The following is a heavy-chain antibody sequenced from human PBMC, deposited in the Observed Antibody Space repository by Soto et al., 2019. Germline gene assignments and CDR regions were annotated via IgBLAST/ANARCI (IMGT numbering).Heavy chain of an antibody. V-gene: IGHV1-69*13. CDR3: ARDLDIVLMVYAKPGGYYYYGMDV. CDR2: IIPIFGTA. J-gene: IGHJ6*02. Sequence: ASVKVSCKASGGTFSSYAISWVRQAPGQGLEWMGGIIPIFGTANYAQKFQGRVTITADESTSTAYMELSSLRSEDTAVYYCARDLDIVLMVYAKPGGYYYYGMDVWGQGTTVTVSS. D-gene: IGHD2-8*01. CDR1: GGTFSSYA.